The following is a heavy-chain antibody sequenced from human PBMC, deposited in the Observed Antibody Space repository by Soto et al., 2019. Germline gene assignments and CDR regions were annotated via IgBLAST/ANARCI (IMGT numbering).Heavy chain of an antibody. Sequence: QVQLVQSGAEVKKPGASVKVSCKASGYTFTDYTIHWVRQAPGQRLEWMGWINAGNGNTRYSQKFQGRVTITRDTSATTAYMELSSLRSEDTAVYYCAREVTVCRKFDYWGQGTLVTVSS. V-gene: IGHV1-3*01. CDR1: GYTFTDYT. D-gene: IGHD2-21*02. CDR2: INAGNGNT. J-gene: IGHJ4*02. CDR3: AREVTVCRKFDY.